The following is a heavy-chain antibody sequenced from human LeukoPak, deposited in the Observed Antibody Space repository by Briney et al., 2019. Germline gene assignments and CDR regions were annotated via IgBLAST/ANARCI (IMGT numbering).Heavy chain of an antibody. J-gene: IGHJ3*02. Sequence: PGGSLRLSCVASGLTFSSYSMNWVRQAPGKGLEWVSSISSSSSYIYYRDSVKGRFTISRDNAKNSLYLQMNSLRAEDTAMYYCARAPMSYDSSGFGGAFDIWGQGTMVTVSS. CDR2: ISSSSSYI. CDR1: GLTFSSYS. CDR3: ARAPMSYDSSGFGGAFDI. D-gene: IGHD3-22*01. V-gene: IGHV3-21*01.